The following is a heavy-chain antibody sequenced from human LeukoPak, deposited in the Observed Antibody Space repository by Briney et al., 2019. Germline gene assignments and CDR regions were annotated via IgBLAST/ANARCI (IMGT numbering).Heavy chain of an antibody. V-gene: IGHV4-38-2*01. CDR2: IYHSGST. Sequence: PSETLSLTCAVSGYSISSGYYWGWIRQPPGKGLEWIGTIYHSGSTYYNLSLKSRVTISVDRSKNQFSLKLSSVTAADTAVYYCARRSSAFDPWGQGTLVTVSS. D-gene: IGHD3-3*01. CDR3: ARRSSAFDP. J-gene: IGHJ5*02. CDR1: GYSISSGYY.